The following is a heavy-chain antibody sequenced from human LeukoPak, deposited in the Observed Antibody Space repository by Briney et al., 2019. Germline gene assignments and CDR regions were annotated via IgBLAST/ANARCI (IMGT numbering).Heavy chain of an antibody. CDR3: AKAHFWSGYSLPVAFDI. CDR1: GGSISSYY. Sequence: PSETLSLTCTVSGGSISSYYWSWIRQPAGKGLEWIGRIYTSGSTYYNPSLKSRVTISVDTSKNQFSLKLSSVTAADTAVYYCAKAHFWSGYSLPVAFDIWGQGTMVTVSS. V-gene: IGHV4-4*07. J-gene: IGHJ3*02. CDR2: IYTSGST. D-gene: IGHD3-3*02.